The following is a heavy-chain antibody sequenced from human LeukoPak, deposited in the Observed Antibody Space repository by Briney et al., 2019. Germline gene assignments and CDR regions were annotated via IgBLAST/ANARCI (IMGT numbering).Heavy chain of an antibody. D-gene: IGHD2-21*01. Sequence: GESLKISCKGSGYSFTGYWIGWVRQMPGKGLEWMGIIYPGDSDTRYSPSFQGQVTISADKSISTAYLQWSSLKASDTAMYYCARLGYCGGDCSHDAFDIWGQGTMVTVSS. V-gene: IGHV5-51*01. CDR2: IYPGDSDT. CDR1: GYSFTGYW. J-gene: IGHJ3*02. CDR3: ARLGYCGGDCSHDAFDI.